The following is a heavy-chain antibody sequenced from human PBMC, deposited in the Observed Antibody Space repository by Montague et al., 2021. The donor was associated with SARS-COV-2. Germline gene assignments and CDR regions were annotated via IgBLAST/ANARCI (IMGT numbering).Heavy chain of an antibody. Sequence: SLRLSCAASGFTFSSYAMHWVRQAPGKGLEWVAVISYDGSNKYYADSVKGRFTISRDNSKNTLYLQMNSLRAEDTAVYYCARGKYYYDSSGYYWAAYYYYGMDVWGQGTTVTVSS. CDR3: ARGKYYYDSSGYYWAAYYYYGMDV. J-gene: IGHJ6*02. CDR1: GFTFSSYA. V-gene: IGHV3-30*04. CDR2: ISYDGSNK. D-gene: IGHD3-22*01.